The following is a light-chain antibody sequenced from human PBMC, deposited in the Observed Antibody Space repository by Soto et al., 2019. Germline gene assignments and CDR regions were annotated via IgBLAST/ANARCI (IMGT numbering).Light chain of an antibody. CDR3: AAWDDSLSGPSVV. Sequence: QSMLTQPPSASGTPGQRVTISCSGSSSNIGSNYVYWYQQLPGTAPKLLIYRNNQRPSGVPDRFSGSKSGTSASLAISGLRSEDEADYYCAAWDDSLSGPSVVFGGGTKLTVL. CDR2: RNN. CDR1: SSNIGSNY. V-gene: IGLV1-47*01. J-gene: IGLJ2*01.